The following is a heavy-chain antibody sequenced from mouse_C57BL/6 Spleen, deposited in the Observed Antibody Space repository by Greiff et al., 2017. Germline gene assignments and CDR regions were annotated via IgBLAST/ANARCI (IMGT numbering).Heavy chain of an antibody. CDR3: ARWSYYDYFFAY. J-gene: IGHJ3*01. CDR1: GYTFTDYY. V-gene: IGHV1-26*01. D-gene: IGHD2-4*01. CDR2: INPNNGGT. Sequence: EVQLQQSGPELVKPGASVKISCKASGYTFTDYYMNWVKQSHGKSLEWIGDINPNNGGTSYNQKFKGKATLTVDKSSSTAYMELRSLTSEDSAVYYCARWSYYDYFFAYWGQGTLVTVSA.